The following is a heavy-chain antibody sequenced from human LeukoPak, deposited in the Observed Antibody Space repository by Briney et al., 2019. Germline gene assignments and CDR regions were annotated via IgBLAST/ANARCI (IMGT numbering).Heavy chain of an antibody. CDR3: TRRGDILTGSAVLDY. CDR2: IYRDGTT. J-gene: IGHJ4*02. CDR1: GFSVSNNY. Sequence: GGSLRLSCAASGFSVSNNYMSWVRQAPGKGLEWVSVIYRDGTTLYADSVKGRFTISRDGSRNTLSLQMTTLRAEDTAVYYCTRRGDILTGSAVLDYWGQGTLVTVSS. D-gene: IGHD3-9*01. V-gene: IGHV3-66*01.